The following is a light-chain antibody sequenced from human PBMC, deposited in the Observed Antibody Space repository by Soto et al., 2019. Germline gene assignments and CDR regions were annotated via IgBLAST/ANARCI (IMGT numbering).Light chain of an antibody. V-gene: IGLV1-47*01. CDR3: AAWDDSLNAVV. J-gene: IGLJ2*01. Sequence: QSVLTQPPSASGTPGQRVTISCSGSTSNIGSKYVNWFQQLPGTAPKLLIYRNDQRTSGVPDRFSGSKSGTSASLAISGLRSEDEADYHCAAWDDSLNAVVFGGGTKVTVL. CDR1: TSNIGSKY. CDR2: RND.